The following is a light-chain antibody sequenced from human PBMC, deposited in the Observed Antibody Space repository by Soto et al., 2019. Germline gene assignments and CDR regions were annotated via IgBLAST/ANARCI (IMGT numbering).Light chain of an antibody. CDR2: DAS. Sequence: DIQMTQSPSSLSASVGDRVTISCQASQSISNWLAWYQQKPGKAPKLLIYDASSLESGVPSRFSGSGSGTEFTLTISSLQPDDFATYYCQQYNTFSWTFGQGTRVEI. CDR1: QSISNW. J-gene: IGKJ1*01. V-gene: IGKV1-5*01. CDR3: QQYNTFSWT.